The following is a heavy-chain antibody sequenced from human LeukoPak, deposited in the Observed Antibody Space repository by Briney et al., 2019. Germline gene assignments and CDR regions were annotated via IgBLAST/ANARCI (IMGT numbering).Heavy chain of an antibody. Sequence: PGGSLRLSCAASGFTLSSYGMSWVRQAPGRGLEWIGSIYYSGSTYYNPSLKSRVTISVDTSKNQFSLKLSSVTAADTAMYYCARGTQKYYDFWSELTFFDYWGQGTLVTVSS. J-gene: IGHJ4*02. CDR2: IYYSGST. D-gene: IGHD3-3*01. V-gene: IGHV4-59*08. CDR1: GFTLSSYG. CDR3: ARGTQKYYDFWSELTFFDY.